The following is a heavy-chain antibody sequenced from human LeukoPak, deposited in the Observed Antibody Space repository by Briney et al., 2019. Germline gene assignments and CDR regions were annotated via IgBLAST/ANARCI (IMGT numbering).Heavy chain of an antibody. D-gene: IGHD3-3*01. J-gene: IGHJ3*02. CDR2: IKQDGSEK. CDR3: ARGRAPYYDFWSGSSGENAFDI. V-gene: IGHV3-7*01. Sequence: GGSLRLSCAASGFTFSSYWMSWVRQAPGKGLEWVANIKQDGSEKYYVDSVKGRFTISRDNAKNSLYLQMNSLRAEDTAVYYCARGRAPYYDFWSGSSGENAFDIWGQGTMVTVSS. CDR1: GFTFSSYW.